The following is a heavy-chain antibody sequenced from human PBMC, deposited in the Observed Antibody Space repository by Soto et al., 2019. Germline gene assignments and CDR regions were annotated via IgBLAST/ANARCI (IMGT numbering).Heavy chain of an antibody. J-gene: IGHJ3*02. D-gene: IGHD3-22*01. CDR3: ATGTSSGYPDAFDI. CDR2: IVVGSGNT. V-gene: IGHV1-58*02. CDR1: GFTSTSSA. Sequence: SVKVSCKASGFTSTSSAMQWVRQARGQRLEWIGWIVVGSGNTNYAQKFQERVTITRDISTSTAYKKQSNMRSEDTVVYYCATGTSSGYPDAFDIWGQGTMVTVSS.